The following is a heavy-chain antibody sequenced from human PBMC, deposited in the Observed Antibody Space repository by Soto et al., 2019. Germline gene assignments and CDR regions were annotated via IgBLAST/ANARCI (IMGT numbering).Heavy chain of an antibody. J-gene: IGHJ6*02. Sequence: SETLSLTCTVSGGSIRSNYWSWIRQPPGKGLEWIGYSYYTGSSNNNPSLKRRVTISVDTSKNQFSLKLSSVTAADTAVYYCARGGRDGDNSPYGMDVWGQGTTVTVSS. D-gene: IGHD1-1*01. CDR2: SYYTGSS. V-gene: IGHV4-59*01. CDR3: ARGGRDGDNSPYGMDV. CDR1: GGSIRSNY.